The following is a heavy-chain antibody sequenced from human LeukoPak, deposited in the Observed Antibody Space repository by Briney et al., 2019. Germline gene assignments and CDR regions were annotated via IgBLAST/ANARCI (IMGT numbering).Heavy chain of an antibody. J-gene: IGHJ4*02. Sequence: GASVKVSCKASGYTFTDYYIHWVRQAPGQGLEWLGWINPNSGGAKYAQKFQGRVTMTRDPSISTAYMELSRLRSDDTAVYYCARGLRYFDITLDYWGQGTLVTVSS. D-gene: IGHD3-9*01. V-gene: IGHV1-2*02. CDR2: INPNSGGA. CDR3: ARGLRYFDITLDY. CDR1: GYTFTDYY.